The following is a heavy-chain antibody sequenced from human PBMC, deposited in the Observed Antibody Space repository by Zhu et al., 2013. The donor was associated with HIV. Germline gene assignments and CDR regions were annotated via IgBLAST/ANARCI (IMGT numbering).Heavy chain of an antibody. CDR1: GYTFTSYG. V-gene: IGHV1-18*01. Sequence: QVQLVQSGAEVKKPGASVKVSCKASGYTFTSYGISWVRQAPGQGLEWMGWISAYNGNTNYAQKLQGRVTMTTDTSTSTAYMELRSLRSDDTAVYYCARDVLRYFDYYYYGMDVWGPRDHGQPSPQ. CDR2: ISAYNGNT. J-gene: IGHJ6*01. D-gene: IGHD3-9*01. CDR3: ARDVLRYFDYYYYGMDV.